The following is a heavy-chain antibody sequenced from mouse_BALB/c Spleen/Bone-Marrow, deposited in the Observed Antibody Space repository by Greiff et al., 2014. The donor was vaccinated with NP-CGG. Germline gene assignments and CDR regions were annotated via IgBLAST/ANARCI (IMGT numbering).Heavy chain of an antibody. Sequence: VKLMESGAELVRPGSLVKISCKASGYAFSNYGMNWVKQRPGQGLEWIGQIYPGDGETNYNGEFEGRVTLTADKSSSTAYMQVSSLASEDSAVYFCASVYDYGRGYAMDYWGQGTSVTVSS. D-gene: IGHD2-4*01. CDR1: GYAFSNYG. J-gene: IGHJ4*01. V-gene: IGHV1-80*01. CDR3: ASVYDYGRGYAMDY. CDR2: IYPGDGET.